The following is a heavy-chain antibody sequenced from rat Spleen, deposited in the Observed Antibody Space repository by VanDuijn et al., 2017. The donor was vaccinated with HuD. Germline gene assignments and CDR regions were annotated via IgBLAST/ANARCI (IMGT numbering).Heavy chain of an antibody. Sequence: EVQLVESDGGLVQPGRSLKLSCAASGFTFSDYYMAWVRQAPTKGLEWVATIIYDGTHTYYQDSVKGRFTISRDNAESTLYLQMDSLRSEDTATYYCTRHWGYWGQGVMVTVSS. CDR3: TRHWGY. CDR2: IIYDGTHT. V-gene: IGHV5-29*01. CDR1: GFTFSDYY. D-gene: IGHD4-6*01. J-gene: IGHJ2*01.